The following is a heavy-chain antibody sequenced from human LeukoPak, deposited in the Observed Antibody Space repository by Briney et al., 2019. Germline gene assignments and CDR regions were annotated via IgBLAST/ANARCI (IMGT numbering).Heavy chain of an antibody. D-gene: IGHD3-10*01. CDR3: ASLWFGELPFDY. Sequence: GGSLRLSCAASGFTFCSYAMHWVRQAPGKGLEWVAVISYDGSNKYYADSVKGRFTISRDNSKNTLYLQMNSLRAEDTAVYYCASLWFGELPFDYWGQGTLVTVSS. J-gene: IGHJ4*02. CDR2: ISYDGSNK. CDR1: GFTFCSYA. V-gene: IGHV3-30*04.